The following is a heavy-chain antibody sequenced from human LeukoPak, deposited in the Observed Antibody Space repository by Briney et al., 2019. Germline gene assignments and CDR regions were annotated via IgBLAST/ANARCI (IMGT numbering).Heavy chain of an antibody. CDR1: GYTFIGYY. Sequence: ASVKVSCKVSGYTFIGYYMHWVRQAPGQGLEWMGRINPSTGGTNSAQKLKGRVTMTRDTYSSTAYMELSRLTSDDAAIYYCARGQPYGDYNYFDPWGQGTLVTVPS. D-gene: IGHD4-17*01. V-gene: IGHV1-2*06. CDR2: INPSTGGT. J-gene: IGHJ5*02. CDR3: ARGQPYGDYNYFDP.